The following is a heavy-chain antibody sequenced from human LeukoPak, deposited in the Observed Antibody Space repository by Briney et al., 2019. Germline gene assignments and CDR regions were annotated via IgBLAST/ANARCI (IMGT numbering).Heavy chain of an antibody. CDR1: GFTFDDYG. V-gene: IGHV3-20*04. D-gene: IGHD3-16*01. CDR2: INWNGGST. CDR3: AKGGYDPDYFFDY. J-gene: IGHJ4*02. Sequence: GGSLRLSCAASGFTFDDYGMSWVRQAPGKGLEWVSGINWNGGSTGYADSVKGRFTISRDNSKNSLYLQMNSLRAEDTALYYCAKGGYDPDYFFDYWGQGTLVTVSS.